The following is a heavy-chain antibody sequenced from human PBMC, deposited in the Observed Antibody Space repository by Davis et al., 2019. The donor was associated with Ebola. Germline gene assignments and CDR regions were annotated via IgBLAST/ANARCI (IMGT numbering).Heavy chain of an antibody. D-gene: IGHD6-19*01. CDR1: GFTFSSYW. Sequence: GESLKISCAASGFTFSSYWMSWVRQAPGKGLEWVANIKQDGSEKYYVDSVKGRFTISRDNAKNSLYLQMNSLRAEDTAVYYCARDRHFLYSSGWVDYWGQGTLVTVSS. CDR2: IKQDGSEK. CDR3: ARDRHFLYSSGWVDY. V-gene: IGHV3-7*01. J-gene: IGHJ4*02.